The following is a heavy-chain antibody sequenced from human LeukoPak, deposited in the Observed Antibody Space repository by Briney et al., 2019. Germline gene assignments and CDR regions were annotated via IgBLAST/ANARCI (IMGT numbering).Heavy chain of an antibody. V-gene: IGHV5-51*01. CDR1: GYSFSTYW. J-gene: IGHJ4*02. CDR2: IYPGDSDT. D-gene: IGHD3-22*01. Sequence: GESLKISCKGSGYSFSTYWIGWVRQMPGKGLEWMGIIYPGDSDTRYSPSFQGQVTISADKSISTAYLHWSSLKASDTAMYYCARLHYDSSGYEFDYWGQGTLVTVSS. CDR3: ARLHYDSSGYEFDY.